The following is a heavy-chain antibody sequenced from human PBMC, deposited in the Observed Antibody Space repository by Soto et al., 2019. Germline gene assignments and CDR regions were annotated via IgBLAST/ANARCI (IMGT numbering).Heavy chain of an antibody. Sequence: SETLSLTCTVSGGSISNYYWNWIRQSPGKGLEWIGYIYSSGSTHYNPSLQNRVTISIDTSKNALYLQMNSLRAEDTAVYYCAKDNGLTNYYHTSGMMGYWGQGTLVTVSS. CDR2: IYSSGST. J-gene: IGHJ4*02. CDR1: GGSISNYY. CDR3: AKDNGLTNYYHTSGMMGY. D-gene: IGHD3-22*01. V-gene: IGHV4-59*12.